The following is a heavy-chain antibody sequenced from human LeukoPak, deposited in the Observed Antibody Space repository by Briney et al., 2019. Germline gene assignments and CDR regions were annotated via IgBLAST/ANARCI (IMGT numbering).Heavy chain of an antibody. CDR2: INPNSGGT. V-gene: IGHV1-2*04. Sequence: ASVTVSCKASGYTFTGYYMHWVRQAPGQGLEWMGWINPNSGGTNYAQKFQGWVTMTRDTSISTAYMELSRLRSDDTAVYYCARSSGYDSPDAFDIWGQGTMVTVSS. D-gene: IGHD5-12*01. CDR3: ARSSGYDSPDAFDI. CDR1: GYTFTGYY. J-gene: IGHJ3*02.